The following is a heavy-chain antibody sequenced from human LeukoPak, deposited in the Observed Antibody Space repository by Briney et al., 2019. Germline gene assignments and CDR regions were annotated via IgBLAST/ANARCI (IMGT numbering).Heavy chain of an antibody. CDR2: IYYTGSA. J-gene: IGHJ4*02. Sequence: SETLSLTCTVSGGSISSGGNYWSWIRQHPGRGLEWIGYIYYTGSAYYNPSRKSRLTISLDTSKNQFSLNLSSVTAADTAVYYCARSLGGTDFDHWGQGTLVTVSS. V-gene: IGHV4-31*03. CDR3: ARSLGGTDFDH. CDR1: GGSISSGGNY. D-gene: IGHD3-16*01.